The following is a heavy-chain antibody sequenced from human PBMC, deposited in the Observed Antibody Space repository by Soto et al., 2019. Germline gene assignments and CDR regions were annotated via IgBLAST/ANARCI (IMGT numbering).Heavy chain of an antibody. CDR1: GYTVTSYG. Sequence: ASVKVSCKASGYTVTSYGISWVRQAPGQGLEWMGWISAYNGNTNYAQKLQGRVTMTTDTSTSTAYMELSSLRSEDTAVYYCARVYSSGWYYFDYWGQGTLVTVSX. J-gene: IGHJ4*02. CDR2: ISAYNGNT. CDR3: ARVYSSGWYYFDY. D-gene: IGHD6-19*01. V-gene: IGHV1-18*01.